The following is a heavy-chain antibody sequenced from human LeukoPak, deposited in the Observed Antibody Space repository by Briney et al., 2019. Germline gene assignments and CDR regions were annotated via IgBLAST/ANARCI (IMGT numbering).Heavy chain of an antibody. CDR3: ARQLPTAAADTRGYFDY. Sequence: PSETLSLTCSVSGGSISNGDYYWGWIRQAPGQGLEWFGSIFDGETTHYNPSLKNRATISVDTSKNQFSLKLTSVTAADATMYYCARQLPTAAADTRGYFDYWGQGTVVTVSS. D-gene: IGHD6-25*01. CDR2: IFDGETT. CDR1: GGSISNGDYY. J-gene: IGHJ4*01. V-gene: IGHV4-39*07.